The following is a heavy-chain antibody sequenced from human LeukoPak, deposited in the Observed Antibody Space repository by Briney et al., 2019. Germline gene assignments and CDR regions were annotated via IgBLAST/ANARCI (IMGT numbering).Heavy chain of an antibody. J-gene: IGHJ6*03. CDR3: ARYGQLVTSYYYYMDV. V-gene: IGHV3-20*04. CDR1: GFTFDDYG. D-gene: IGHD6-6*01. CDR2: INWNGGSI. Sequence: GGSMRLSCAASGFTFDDYGMSWVRQAPGKGLEWVSGINWNGGSIGYADSVKGRFTISRDNAKNSLYLQMNSLRAEDTALYYCARYGQLVTSYYYYMDVWGKGTTVTVSS.